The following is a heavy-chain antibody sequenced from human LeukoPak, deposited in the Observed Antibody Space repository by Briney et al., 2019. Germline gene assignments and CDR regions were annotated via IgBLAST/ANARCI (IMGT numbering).Heavy chain of an antibody. Sequence: GGSLRLSCAASGFTVSSNYMSWVRQAPGKGLEWVSAISGSGGSTYYADSVKGRFTISRDNSKNTLYLQMNKLRAEDTAVYYCAKDHFLTPYYFDYWGQGTLVTVSS. J-gene: IGHJ4*02. D-gene: IGHD3-3*02. CDR2: ISGSGGST. CDR3: AKDHFLTPYYFDY. CDR1: GFTVSSNY. V-gene: IGHV3-23*01.